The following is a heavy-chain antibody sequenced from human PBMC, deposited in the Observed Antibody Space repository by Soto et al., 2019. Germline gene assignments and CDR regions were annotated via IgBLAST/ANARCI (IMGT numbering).Heavy chain of an antibody. CDR2: IYYSGST. V-gene: IGHV4-30-4*01. CDR1: GGSISSGDYY. CDR3: ARFCSGGSCYEGRSSLFVY. J-gene: IGHJ4*02. D-gene: IGHD2-15*01. Sequence: QVQLQESGPGLVKPSQTLSLTCTVPGGSISSGDYYWSWIRQPPGKGLEWIGYIYYSGSTYYNPSLKRRVTISVDTSKNQFSLKLSSVTAADTAVYYCARFCSGGSCYEGRSSLFVYWGQGTLVTVSS.